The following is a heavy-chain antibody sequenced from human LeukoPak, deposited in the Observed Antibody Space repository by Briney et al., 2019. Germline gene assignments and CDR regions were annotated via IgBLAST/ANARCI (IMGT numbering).Heavy chain of an antibody. CDR3: ARARSINYNDVDFDS. J-gene: IGHJ4*02. D-gene: IGHD1-1*01. V-gene: IGHV4-34*01. CDR1: GASFSGYY. Sequence: SETLSLTCDVYGASFSGYYWSWIRQPPGKGLEWIGEVNHGGSANYNPSLKSRVAISIDTSKNQFSLRLSSVTVADTAVYYCARARSINYNDVDFDSWGQGTLVTVSS. CDR2: VNHGGSA.